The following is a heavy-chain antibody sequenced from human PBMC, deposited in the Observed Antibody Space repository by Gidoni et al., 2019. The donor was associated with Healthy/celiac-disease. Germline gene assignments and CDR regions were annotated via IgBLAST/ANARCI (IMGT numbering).Heavy chain of an antibody. Sequence: QVQLQQWGAGLLKPSETLSLTCAVYGGSFSGYYWSWIRQPPGKGLEWIGEINHSGSTNYNPSLKSRVTISVDTSKNQFSLKLSSVTAADTAVYYCARGMSSGYYWEDWGQGTLVTVSS. CDR2: INHSGST. D-gene: IGHD3-22*01. J-gene: IGHJ4*02. CDR1: GGSFSGYY. V-gene: IGHV4-34*01. CDR3: ARGMSSGYYWED.